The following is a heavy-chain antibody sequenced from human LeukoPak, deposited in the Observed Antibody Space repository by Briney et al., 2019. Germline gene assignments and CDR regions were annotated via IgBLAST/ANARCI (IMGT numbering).Heavy chain of an antibody. J-gene: IGHJ4*02. D-gene: IGHD3-22*01. CDR2: IIPILGIA. V-gene: IGHV1-69*04. Sequence: SVKVSRKASGGTFSSYAISWVRQAPGRGLAWMGRIIPILGIANYAQKFQGRVTITADKSTSTAYMELSSLRSEDTAVYYCARDRRDSSGYYYVGYWGQGTLVTVSS. CDR3: ARDRRDSSGYYYVGY. CDR1: GGTFSSYA.